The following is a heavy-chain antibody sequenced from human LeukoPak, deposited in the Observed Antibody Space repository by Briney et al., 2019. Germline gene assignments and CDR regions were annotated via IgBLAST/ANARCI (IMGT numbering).Heavy chain of an antibody. Sequence: GGSLRLSCAASGFTFNNYAMTWVRQAPGKGLEWVSTIIGSGGNTDYADSVKGRFTISRDNSKDTLFLQMDTLRVEDTAVYYCATFCSGGDCYSFAPWGQGTLVTVSS. J-gene: IGHJ5*02. V-gene: IGHV3-23*01. CDR3: ATFCSGGDCYSFAP. CDR2: IIGSGGNT. D-gene: IGHD2-15*01. CDR1: GFTFNNYA.